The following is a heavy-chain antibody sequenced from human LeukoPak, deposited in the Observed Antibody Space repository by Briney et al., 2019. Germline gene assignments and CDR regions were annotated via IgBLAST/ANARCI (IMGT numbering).Heavy chain of an antibody. CDR3: ARGQETDRELLHFDY. V-gene: IGHV1-69*04. D-gene: IGHD1-26*01. CDR1: VGILSSYA. J-gene: IGHJ4*02. Sequence: RVSCKPSVGILSSYAISWVGRAPGPRGEWMGRIIPILGIANYAQKFQGRVTITADKSTSTAYMELSSLRSEDTAVYYCARGQETDRELLHFDYWGQGTLVTVSS. CDR2: IIPILGIA.